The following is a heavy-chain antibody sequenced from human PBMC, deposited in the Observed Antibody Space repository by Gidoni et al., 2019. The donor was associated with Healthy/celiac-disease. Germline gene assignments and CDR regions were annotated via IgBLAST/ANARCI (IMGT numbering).Heavy chain of an antibody. CDR1: GGTFSSYA. CDR2: IIPIFGTA. V-gene: IGHV1-69*01. J-gene: IGHJ5*02. CDR3: ATDCSSTSCRYYNWFDP. D-gene: IGHD2-2*01. Sequence: QVQLVQSGAEVKKPGSSVKVSCKASGGTFSSYAISWVRQAPGQGLEWMGGIIPIFGTANYAQKFQGRVTITADESTSTAYMELSSLRSEDTAVYYCATDCSSTSCRYYNWFDPWGQGTLVTVSS.